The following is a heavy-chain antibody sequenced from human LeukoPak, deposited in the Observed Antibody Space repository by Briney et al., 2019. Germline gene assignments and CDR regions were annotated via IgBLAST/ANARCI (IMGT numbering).Heavy chain of an antibody. Sequence: GESLKISCKGSGYSFTDYRIGWVRQMAGKGLEWMGIIYPRDSDTRYSPSFQGQVTISADRSISTAYLQWSSLKASHTAIYYCARHIVTGTSSFYAFDLWGQGTMVTVSS. CDR3: ARHIVTGTSSFYAFDL. D-gene: IGHD1-7*01. CDR2: IYPRDSDT. V-gene: IGHV5-51*01. CDR1: GYSFTDYR. J-gene: IGHJ3*01.